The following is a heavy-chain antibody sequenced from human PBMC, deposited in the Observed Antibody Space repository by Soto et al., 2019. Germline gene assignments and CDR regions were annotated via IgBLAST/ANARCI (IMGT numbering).Heavy chain of an antibody. J-gene: IGHJ4*02. Sequence: SETLSLTCTVSGGSISSYYWSWIRQPPGKGLEWIGYIYYSGSTNYNPSLKSRVTISVDTSKNQFSLKLSSVTAADTAVYYCARGGYFDWLYIVHWGQGTLVTVSS. CDR2: IYYSGST. D-gene: IGHD3-9*01. CDR3: ARGGYFDWLYIVH. V-gene: IGHV4-59*01. CDR1: GGSISSYY.